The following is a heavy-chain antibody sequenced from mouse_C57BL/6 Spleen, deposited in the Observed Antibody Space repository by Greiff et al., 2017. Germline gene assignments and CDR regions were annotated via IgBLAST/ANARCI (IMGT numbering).Heavy chain of an antibody. CDR1: GYTFTNYW. J-gene: IGHJ4*01. D-gene: IGHD1-1*01. CDR2: IYPGGGYT. Sequence: QVQLQQPGAELVRPGASVKMSCKASGYTFTNYWIGWAKQRPGHGLEWIGDIYPGGGYTNYNEKFKGKATLTADNSSSTAYMQLSSLTSEDSAIXGRVRCYYGSSYDCYALEYGGRGTSVTV. CDR3: VRCYYGSSYDCYALEY. V-gene: IGHV1-63*01.